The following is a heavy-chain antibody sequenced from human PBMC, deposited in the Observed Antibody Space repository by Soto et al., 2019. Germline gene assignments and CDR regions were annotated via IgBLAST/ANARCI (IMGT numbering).Heavy chain of an antibody. D-gene: IGHD4-17*01. CDR3: AIRDPYGDYAHAFDI. CDR1: GGSISSDRW. CDR2: IFHCGST. Sequence: QVQLQESGPGLVRPSVTLSLTCAVSGGSISSDRWWNWVRQPRGTGLEWIGDIFHCGSTDYNPSLKVRVTISGDKSKKQFSLKRSSLTAADTAVYYCAIRDPYGDYAHAFDIWCQGAMVTVSS. J-gene: IGHJ3*02. V-gene: IGHV4-4*02.